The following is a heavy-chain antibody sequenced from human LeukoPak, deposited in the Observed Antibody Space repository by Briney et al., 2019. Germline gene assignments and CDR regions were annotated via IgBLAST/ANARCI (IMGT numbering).Heavy chain of an antibody. CDR3: ASGPAATRFDY. D-gene: IGHD2-2*01. CDR2: IYHSGST. CDR1: GGSISSGGYY. V-gene: IGHV4-30-2*01. J-gene: IGHJ4*02. Sequence: PSETLSLTCTVSGGSISSGGYYWSWIRQPPGKGLEWIGYIYHSGSTYYNPSLKSRVTISVDRSKNQFSLKLSSVTAADTAVYYCASGPAATRFDYWGQGTLVTVSS.